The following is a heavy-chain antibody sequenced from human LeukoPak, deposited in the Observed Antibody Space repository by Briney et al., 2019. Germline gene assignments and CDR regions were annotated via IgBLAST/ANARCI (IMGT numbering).Heavy chain of an antibody. D-gene: IGHD4-17*01. J-gene: IGHJ6*02. Sequence: ASVKVSCKASGYTFTSYAVHWVRQAPGQRLEWMGWINAGNGNTKYSQKFQGRVTITRDTSASTAYMELSSLRSEDTAVYYCARGGGFYGDYLYYYYYGMDVWGQGTTVTVSS. CDR3: ARGGGFYGDYLYYYYYGMDV. CDR1: GYTFTSYA. CDR2: INAGNGNT. V-gene: IGHV1-3*01.